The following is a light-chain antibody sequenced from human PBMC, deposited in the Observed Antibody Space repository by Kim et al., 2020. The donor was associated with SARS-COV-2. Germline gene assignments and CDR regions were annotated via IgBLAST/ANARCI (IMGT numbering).Light chain of an antibody. J-gene: IGKJ2*01. CDR2: LGS. V-gene: IGKV2-28*01. CDR1: QNLLHSNGYNY. Sequence: GEPASISCRSSQNLLHSNGYNYLDWYLQKPGQSPQLLIYLGSNRASGVPDRFSGSGSGTDFTLKISRVEAEDVGVYYCMQALQTPTFGQGTKLEI. CDR3: MQALQTPT.